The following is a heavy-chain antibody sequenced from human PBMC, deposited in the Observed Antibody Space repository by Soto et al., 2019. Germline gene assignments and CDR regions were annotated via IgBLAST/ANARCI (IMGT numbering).Heavy chain of an antibody. CDR3: ARVLGGSYYYFDY. CDR2: ISSSSSDI. D-gene: IGHD1-26*01. J-gene: IGHJ4*02. Sequence: EVQLVESGGGLVKPGGSLRLSCAASGFTFSTYSMNWVRQAPGKGLEWVSSISSSSSDIYYADSVKGRLTISRDNAKNSLYLQMNSLRAEDTAVYYCARVLGGSYYYFDYWGQLTLVTVSS. CDR1: GFTFSTYS. V-gene: IGHV3-21*01.